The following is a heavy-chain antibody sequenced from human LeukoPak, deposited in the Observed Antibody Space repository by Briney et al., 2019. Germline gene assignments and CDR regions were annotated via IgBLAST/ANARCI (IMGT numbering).Heavy chain of an antibody. CDR2: IYYSGST. Sequence: PSETLSLTCTVSGGSISSSSYYWGWIRQPPGKGLEWIGSIYYSGSTYYNPSLKSRVTISVDTSKNHFSLKLNSVTAADTAVYYCARETYEIVTGYSLIIYFNLWGRGTLVTVSS. CDR3: ARETYEIVTGYSLIIYFNL. CDR1: GGSISSSSYY. J-gene: IGHJ2*01. V-gene: IGHV4-39*07. D-gene: IGHD3-9*01.